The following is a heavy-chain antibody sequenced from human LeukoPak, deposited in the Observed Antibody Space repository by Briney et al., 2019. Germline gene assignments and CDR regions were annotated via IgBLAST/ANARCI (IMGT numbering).Heavy chain of an antibody. V-gene: IGHV3-7*01. CDR2: IKQDGSEK. D-gene: IGHD3-10*01. CDR3: AKEGAYPIITYDS. J-gene: IGHJ5*01. CDR1: GFTFSNYW. Sequence: GGSLRLSCGASGFTFSNYWMNWVRQAPGKGLEWVANIKQDGSEKYYVDSVKGRFTVSRDNAENSLYLQMNSLRAEDTAVCYCAKEGAYPIITYDSWGQGTLVTVSS.